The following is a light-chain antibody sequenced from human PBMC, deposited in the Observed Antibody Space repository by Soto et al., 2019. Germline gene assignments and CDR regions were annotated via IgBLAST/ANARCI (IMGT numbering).Light chain of an antibody. J-gene: IGKJ5*01. Sequence: ESVLTQSPGSLSLSPGERATLSCRASQSVSSNYLAWYQHKPGQAPRLLIYGASSRATGIPDRFSGSGSGTDFPLTISGLEPEDFAVYYCQHYGSSLSITFGQGPRLEIK. CDR1: QSVSSNY. CDR3: QHYGSSLSIT. CDR2: GAS. V-gene: IGKV3-20*01.